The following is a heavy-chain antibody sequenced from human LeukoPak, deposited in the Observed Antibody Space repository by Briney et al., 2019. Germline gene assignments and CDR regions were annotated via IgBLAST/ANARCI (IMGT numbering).Heavy chain of an antibody. CDR1: GYTFTDYY. CDR3: ARGGNKRNINWFDP. J-gene: IGHJ5*02. V-gene: IGHV1-2*02. Sequence: ASVKVSCKASGYTFTDYYMHWVRQAPGQGLEWMGWINPNSGGTNYAQKFQGRVTMTRDTSISTVYMEMSRLRSDDTAVYYCARGGNKRNINWFDPWGQGTLVTVSS. D-gene: IGHD1/OR15-1a*01. CDR2: INPNSGGT.